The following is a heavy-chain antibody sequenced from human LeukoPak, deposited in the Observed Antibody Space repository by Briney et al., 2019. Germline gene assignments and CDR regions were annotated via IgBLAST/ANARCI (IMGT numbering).Heavy chain of an antibody. CDR2: ISYDGSNK. CDR1: GFTFSSYA. J-gene: IGHJ2*01. CDR3: AREKYSYGYPGYFDL. Sequence: GGSLRLSCAASGFTFSSYAMHWVRQAPGKGLEWVAVISYDGSNKYYADSVKGRFTISRDNSKNTLYLQMNSLRAEDTAVYYCAREKYSYGYPGYFDLWGRGTLVTVSS. D-gene: IGHD5-18*01. V-gene: IGHV3-30-3*01.